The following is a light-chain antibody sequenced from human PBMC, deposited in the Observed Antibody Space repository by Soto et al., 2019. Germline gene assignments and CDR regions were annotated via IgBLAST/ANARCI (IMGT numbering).Light chain of an antibody. CDR3: QQSYSTRYT. V-gene: IGKV1-39*01. CDR1: QNISSY. Sequence: DIQMTQSPSSLSASVGDRVTITCRASQNISSYLNWYQQKPGKAPKLLIYAASSLQSGVPSRFSGSGSGTDFTLTISSLQPEDFSTYYCQQSYSTRYTFGQGTKVDI. J-gene: IGKJ2*01. CDR2: AAS.